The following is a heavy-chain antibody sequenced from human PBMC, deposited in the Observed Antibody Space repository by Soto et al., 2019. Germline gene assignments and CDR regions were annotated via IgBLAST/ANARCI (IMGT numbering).Heavy chain of an antibody. J-gene: IGHJ5*01. CDR1: GAFMTAYF. Sequence: SETLSLTCSASGAFMTAYFRNWIRQSPEKRLEWIGFVYFRGTRNYNPSLQGRVTLSIDTSKSQFSLKLTSVTAADTALYYCARSVYVGCDNYRLDSWGQGTPVTVSS. V-gene: IGHV4-59*01. CDR2: VYFRGTR. D-gene: IGHD3-16*02. CDR3: ARSVYVGCDNYRLDS.